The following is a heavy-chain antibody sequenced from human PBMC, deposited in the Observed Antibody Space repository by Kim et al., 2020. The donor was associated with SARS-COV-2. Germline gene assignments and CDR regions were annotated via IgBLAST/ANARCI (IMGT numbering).Heavy chain of an antibody. CDR3: ARVNGASYSSGWYYYYYYMDV. CDR1: GGSISSYY. CDR2: IYYSGST. V-gene: IGHV4-59*01. D-gene: IGHD6-19*01. Sequence: SETLSLTCTVSGGSISSYYWSWIRQPPGKGLEWIGYIYYSGSTNYNPSLKSRVTISVDTSKNQFSLKPSSVTAADTAVYYCARVNGASYSSGWYYYYYYMDVWGKGTTVTVSS. J-gene: IGHJ6*03.